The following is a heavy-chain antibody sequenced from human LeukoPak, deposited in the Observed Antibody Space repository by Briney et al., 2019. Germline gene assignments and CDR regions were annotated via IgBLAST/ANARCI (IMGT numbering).Heavy chain of an antibody. CDR1: GYSFTSYW. CDR2: IYPSDSDT. J-gene: IGHJ4*02. CDR3: ARRNTYYYDSSGYYWDY. V-gene: IGHV5-51*01. Sequence: GESLKISCKGSGYSFTSYWIGWVRQMPGKGLEWMRIIYPSDSDTRYSPSFQGQVTISADKSISTANLQWSSLKASDTAMYYRARRNTYYYDSSGYYWDYWGQGTLVTVSS. D-gene: IGHD3-22*01.